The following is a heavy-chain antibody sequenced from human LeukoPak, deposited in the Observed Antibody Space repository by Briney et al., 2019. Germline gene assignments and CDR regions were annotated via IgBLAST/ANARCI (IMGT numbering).Heavy chain of an antibody. J-gene: IGHJ5*02. D-gene: IGHD6-19*01. V-gene: IGHV3-21*05. CDR2: ISPDSNYI. Sequence: GGSLGLSCVASGFTFRIYSFNWVRQAPGKGLEWVSYISPDSNYIYYADSVKGRFTISRDNAKNSLYLQMNSLRAEDTAVYYCARDVRVAVVTTPGVNWFDPWGQGTLVTVSS. CDR3: ARDVRVAVVTTPGVNWFDP. CDR1: GFTFRIYS.